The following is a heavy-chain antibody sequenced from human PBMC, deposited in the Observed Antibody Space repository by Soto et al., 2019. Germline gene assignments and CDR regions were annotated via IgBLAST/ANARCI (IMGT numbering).Heavy chain of an antibody. CDR3: AKMTGYASYYYYGMDV. Sequence: GGSLRLSCAASGFTFSSYGMHWVRQAPGKGLEWVAVISYDGSNKYYADSVKGRFTISRDNSKNTLYLQMNSLRAEDTAVYYCAKMTGYASYYYYGMDVWGQGTTVTVSS. CDR1: GFTFSSYG. V-gene: IGHV3-30*18. J-gene: IGHJ6*02. CDR2: ISYDGSNK. D-gene: IGHD3-9*01.